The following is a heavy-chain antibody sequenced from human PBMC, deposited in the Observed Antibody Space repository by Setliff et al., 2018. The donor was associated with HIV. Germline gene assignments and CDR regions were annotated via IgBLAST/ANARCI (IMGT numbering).Heavy chain of an antibody. CDR1: GGSIRSSNYY. Sequence: SETLSLTCTVSGGSIRSSNYYWGWIRQPPGKGLEWIGHIYYTGSTYYNPSLKSRVTISVDTSKNQFSLKLSSVTAADTAVYYCARDCTYYYDSSGYYGHAFDIWGQGTMVTVS. CDR2: IYYTGST. CDR3: ARDCTYYYDSSGYYGHAFDI. D-gene: IGHD3-22*01. V-gene: IGHV4-39*07. J-gene: IGHJ3*02.